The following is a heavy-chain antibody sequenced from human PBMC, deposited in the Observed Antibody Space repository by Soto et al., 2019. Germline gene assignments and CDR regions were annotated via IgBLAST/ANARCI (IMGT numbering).Heavy chain of an antibody. V-gene: IGHV3-49*03. CDR1: GFTFGDYA. CDR2: IKSKAYGGTT. CDR3: SRVPLLMVETDY. D-gene: IGHD2-8*01. Sequence: EVQLMDSGGGLVQPGRSLRLSCTASGFTFGDYAMGWFRQAPGKGLEWVGFIKSKAYGGTTEYAASVKGRFTISRDDSKSIAYLQMNSLKTEDTAVYYCSRVPLLMVETDYWGQGTLVTVSS. J-gene: IGHJ4*02.